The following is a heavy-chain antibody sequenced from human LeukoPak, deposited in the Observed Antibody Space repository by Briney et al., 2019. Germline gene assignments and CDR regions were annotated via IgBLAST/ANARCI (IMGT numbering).Heavy chain of an antibody. CDR2: IRYDGSNK. CDR1: GFTFSTFT. J-gene: IGHJ6*03. V-gene: IGHV3-30*02. CDR3: ARDRLYYYYMDV. Sequence: GGSLRLSCVVSGFTFSTFTMNWVRQAPGKGLEWVAFIRYDGSNKYYADSVKGRFTISRDNSKNTLYLQMNSLRAEDTAVYYCARDRLYYYYMDVWGKGTTVTVSS.